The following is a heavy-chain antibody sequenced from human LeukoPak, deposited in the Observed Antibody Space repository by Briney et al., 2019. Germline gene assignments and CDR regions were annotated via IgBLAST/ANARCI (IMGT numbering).Heavy chain of an antibody. D-gene: IGHD3-10*01. CDR3: ARLGVRGVIIDY. J-gene: IGHJ4*02. CDR2: IYYSGST. Sequence: SETLSLTCIVSGGSISPYYWSWIRQPPGSGLEWIAYIYYSGSTSYNPSLKSRVAISVDTSNNEVSLKLSSVTAADTAVYYCARLGVRGVIIDYWGQGTLVTVSS. CDR1: GGSISPYY. V-gene: IGHV4-59*08.